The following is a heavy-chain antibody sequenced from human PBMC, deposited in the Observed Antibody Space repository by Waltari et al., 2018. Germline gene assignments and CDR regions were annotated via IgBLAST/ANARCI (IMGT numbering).Heavy chain of an antibody. V-gene: IGHV1-2*06. CDR1: GYTFTDYY. Sequence: QVQLVQSGAEVKKPGASVKVSCKASGYTFTDYYMHWVRQAPGQGLEWMGRVDPNSGGTNFGQKFQGRVTMTRDASISTAYMELRRLRSDDAAVYYCASALAGILSYWGQGTLVTVSS. D-gene: IGHD6-19*01. J-gene: IGHJ4*02. CDR2: VDPNSGGT. CDR3: ASALAGILSY.